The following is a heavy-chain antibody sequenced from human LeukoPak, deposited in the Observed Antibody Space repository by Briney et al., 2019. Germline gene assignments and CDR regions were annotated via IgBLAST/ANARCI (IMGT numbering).Heavy chain of an antibody. V-gene: IGHV3-7*01. Sequence: GGSLRLSCAASGFTFSSYWMSWVRQAPGKGLEWVANIKHDGSEKYYVDSVKGRFTISRDNAKNSLYLQMNNLGAEDTAVYYCATHRNLGNWGQGTLVTVSS. J-gene: IGHJ4*02. CDR3: ATHRNLGN. CDR2: IKHDGSEK. CDR1: GFTFSSYW. D-gene: IGHD1-14*01.